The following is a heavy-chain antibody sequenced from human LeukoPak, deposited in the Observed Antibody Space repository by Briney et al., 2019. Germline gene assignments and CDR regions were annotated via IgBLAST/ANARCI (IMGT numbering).Heavy chain of an antibody. D-gene: IGHD6-13*01. Sequence: GGSLRLSCAASGFTFGSNAMSWVRQAPGKGLEWVAFIRYDGSNKYYADSVKGRFTISRDNSKNTLYLQMNSLRAEDTAVYYCAKDLMYSSSWSSDAFDIWGQGTMVTVSS. V-gene: IGHV3-30*02. CDR2: IRYDGSNK. CDR1: GFTFGSNA. J-gene: IGHJ3*02. CDR3: AKDLMYSSSWSSDAFDI.